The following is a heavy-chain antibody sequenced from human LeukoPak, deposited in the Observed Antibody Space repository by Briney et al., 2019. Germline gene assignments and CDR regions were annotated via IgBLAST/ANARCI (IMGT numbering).Heavy chain of an antibody. CDR3: ARVVAAAGTRLFDY. Sequence: SETLSLTCTVSGGSISSSSYYWGWIRQPPGKGLEWIGSIYYSGSTYYNPSLKSRVTISVDTSKNQFSLKLSSVTAADTAVYYCARVVAAAGTRLFDYWGHGTLVTVSS. CDR1: GGSISSSSYY. CDR2: IYYSGST. V-gene: IGHV4-39*07. D-gene: IGHD6-13*01. J-gene: IGHJ4*01.